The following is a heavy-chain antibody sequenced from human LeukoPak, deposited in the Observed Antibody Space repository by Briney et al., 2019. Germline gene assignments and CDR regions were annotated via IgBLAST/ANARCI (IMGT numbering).Heavy chain of an antibody. CDR1: GFTSSSYA. J-gene: IGHJ6*03. Sequence: GGSLRLSCAASGFTSSSYAMSWVRQAPGEGLEWVSAISGSGGSTYYADSVKGRFTISRDNSKNTLYLQMNSLRAEDTAVYYCAKGAVDIVVVPAYYYYYYMDVWGKGTTVTVSS. CDR3: AKGAVDIVVVPAYYYYYYMDV. D-gene: IGHD2-2*01. CDR2: ISGSGGST. V-gene: IGHV3-23*01.